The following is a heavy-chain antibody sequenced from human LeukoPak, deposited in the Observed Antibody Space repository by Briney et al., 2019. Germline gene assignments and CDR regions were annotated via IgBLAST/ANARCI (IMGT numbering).Heavy chain of an antibody. CDR2: ISGDGGST. Sequence: GGXLRLSCAASGFTFDDYAMHWVRQAQGKGLEWVSLISGDGGSTYYADSVKGRFTISRDNSKNSLYLQMNSLRTEDTALYYCAKRGGYDYPLYYYYMDVWGKGTTVTVSS. CDR3: AKRGGYDYPLYYYYMDV. D-gene: IGHD5-12*01. V-gene: IGHV3-43*02. CDR1: GFTFDDYA. J-gene: IGHJ6*03.